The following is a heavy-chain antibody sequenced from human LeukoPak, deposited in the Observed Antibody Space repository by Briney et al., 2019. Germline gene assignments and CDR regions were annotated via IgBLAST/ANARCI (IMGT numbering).Heavy chain of an antibody. V-gene: IGHV3-7*01. CDR1: GFSFSNYW. J-gene: IGHJ3*02. D-gene: IGHD3-22*01. CDR2: IRGDESRK. CDR3: ARDANYHVSSNYYDAFDI. Sequence: GGSLRLSCAASGFSFSNYWMTWLRQAPGKGLEWVANIRGDESRKYYLDSVTGRFTISRDNAKNSLYLQMNSLRAEDTAVYYCARDANYHVSSNYYDAFDIWGQGTMVTVSS.